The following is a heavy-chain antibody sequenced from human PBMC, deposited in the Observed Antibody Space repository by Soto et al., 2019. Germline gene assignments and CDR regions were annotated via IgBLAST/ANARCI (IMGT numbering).Heavy chain of an antibody. J-gene: IGHJ6*02. CDR3: ARDLRIIGTTYKYAMDV. V-gene: IGHV3-21*01. CDR2: ISSSSTHI. Sequence: GGSLILSCAAPGFTFSAYSMNWVRQAPGKGLEWVSSISSSSTHIYYADSVKGRFTISRDNAKNSLYLQMNSLRAEDTAVYYCARDLRIIGTTYKYAMDVRGQGTTVT. CDR1: GFTFSAYS. D-gene: IGHD1-20*01.